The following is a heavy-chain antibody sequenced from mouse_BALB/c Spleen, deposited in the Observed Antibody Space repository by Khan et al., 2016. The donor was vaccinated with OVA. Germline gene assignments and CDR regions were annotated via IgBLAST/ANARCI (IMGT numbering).Heavy chain of an antibody. J-gene: IGHJ2*01. Sequence: EVELVESGGGLVKPGGSLKLSCAASGFTFSSYALSWVRQTPEKRLEWVATISSGGSYTYYPGSVKGRFTISRDNARNTLYLQMSSLSSEYTAMYYCARTPGYYGSNYFDYWGQGSTLTVSS. CDR2: ISSGGSYT. D-gene: IGHD1-1*01. CDR1: GFTFSSYA. V-gene: IGHV5-9-3*01. CDR3: ARTPGYYGSNYFDY.